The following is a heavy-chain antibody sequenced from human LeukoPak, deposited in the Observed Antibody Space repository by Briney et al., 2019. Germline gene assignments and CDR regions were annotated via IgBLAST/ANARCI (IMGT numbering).Heavy chain of an antibody. CDR1: GYTFTGYY. CDR3: ARLFYCSSTSCYDY. J-gene: IGHJ4*02. Sequence: ASVKVSCKASGYTFTGYYMHWVRQAPGQGLEWMGWINPNSGGTNYAQKFQGRVTMTRDTSISTAYMELSRLRSDDTAVYYCARLFYCSSTSCYDYWGQGTLVTVSS. D-gene: IGHD2-2*01. CDR2: INPNSGGT. V-gene: IGHV1-2*02.